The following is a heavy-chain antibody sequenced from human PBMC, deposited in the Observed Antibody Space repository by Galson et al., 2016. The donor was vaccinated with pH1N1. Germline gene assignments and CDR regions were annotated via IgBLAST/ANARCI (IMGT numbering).Heavy chain of an antibody. CDR2: INHTGNT. Sequence: LSLTCTVSGYSISSGYYWGWIRQPPGKGLEWIGEINHTGNTNYSPSLKSRVTISVDTSNSQLSLHLNSVTAADTAVYYCARMRVGYDRLRARYSYYYMDVGGEGTTVTVAS. CDR3: ARMRVGYDRLRARYSYYYMDV. D-gene: IGHD5-12*01. CDR1: GYSISSGYY. J-gene: IGHJ6*03. V-gene: IGHV4-38-2*02.